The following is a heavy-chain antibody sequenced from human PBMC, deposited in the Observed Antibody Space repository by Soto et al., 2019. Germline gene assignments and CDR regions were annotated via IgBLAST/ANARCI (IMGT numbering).Heavy chain of an antibody. D-gene: IGHD3-16*01. V-gene: IGHV3-66*01. CDR3: ARGGEVPNPFDY. Sequence: EVQLVESGGGLVQPGGSLRLSCAVSGFTVSSNWMSWVRQAPGKGLEWVSVVYSGGSIYYADSVKGRFTISRDHSKNTLWLQMNSLRAEDTAVYYCARGGEVPNPFDYWGQGTLVTVSP. CDR1: GFTVSSNW. CDR2: VYSGGSI. J-gene: IGHJ4*02.